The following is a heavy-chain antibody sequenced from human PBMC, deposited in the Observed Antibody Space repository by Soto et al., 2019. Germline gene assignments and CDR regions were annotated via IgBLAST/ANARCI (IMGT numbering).Heavy chain of an antibody. CDR2: ISSSSSYI. Sequence: EVQLVESGGGLVKPGGSLRLSCAASGFTFSSYSMNWVRQAPGKGLEWVSSISSSSSYIYHADSVKGRFTISRDNPKHSLYLQINSLRAEDTAVYYCARDSMGGWRIDYWGQGTLVTVSS. CDR3: ARDSMGGWRIDY. D-gene: IGHD2-8*02. CDR1: GFTFSSYS. J-gene: IGHJ4*02. V-gene: IGHV3-21*01.